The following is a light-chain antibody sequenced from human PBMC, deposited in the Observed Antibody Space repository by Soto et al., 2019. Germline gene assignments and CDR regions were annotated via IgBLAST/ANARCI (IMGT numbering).Light chain of an antibody. Sequence: EIVLTQSPGTLSLSPGERATLSCRASQSVSSSYLAWYQQKPGQAPRLLIYGASSRATGIPDRFSGSGSGTDFTLTISRLVPEDFAVYYCQQYGSCPLYTFGQGTKLEIK. CDR1: QSVSSSY. CDR2: GAS. V-gene: IGKV3-20*01. CDR3: QQYGSCPLYT. J-gene: IGKJ2*01.